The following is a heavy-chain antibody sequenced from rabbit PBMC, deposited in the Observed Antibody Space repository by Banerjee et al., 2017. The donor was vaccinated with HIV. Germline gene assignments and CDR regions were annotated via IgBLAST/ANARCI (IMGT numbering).Heavy chain of an antibody. D-gene: IGHD4-2*01. V-gene: IGHV1S45*01. J-gene: IGHJ4*01. CDR3: ARDLYAGDADDDYAIFRL. CDR2: IYAGSSGAT. CDR1: GFSFSSGYC. Sequence: QEQLKETGGGLVQPGGSLTLSCKASGFSFSSGYCMCWVRQAPGKGLEWIACIYAGSSGATYYASWAKGRFTISKTSSTTVTLQMTSLTAADTATYFCARDLYAGDADDDYAIFRLWGPGTLVTVS.